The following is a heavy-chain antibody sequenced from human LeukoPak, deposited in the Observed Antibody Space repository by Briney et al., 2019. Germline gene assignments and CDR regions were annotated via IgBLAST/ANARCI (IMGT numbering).Heavy chain of an antibody. D-gene: IGHD4-17*01. CDR2: IGGSGSFI. V-gene: IGHV3-21*06. CDR3: AREYGDYVNDAFDI. J-gene: IGHJ3*02. Sequence: PGGSLRPSCAGSGFRFSTYSIKWVRQAPGKGLEWVSHIGGSGSFIYYADSVRGRFTISSDNAKNSLYLQMNSLRAEDTAVYYCAREYGDYVNDAFDIWGQGTMVTVSS. CDR1: GFRFSTYS.